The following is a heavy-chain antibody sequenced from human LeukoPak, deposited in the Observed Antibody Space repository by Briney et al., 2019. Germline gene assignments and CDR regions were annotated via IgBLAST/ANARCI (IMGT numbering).Heavy chain of an antibody. CDR1: GFIFSSCA. J-gene: IGHJ4*02. V-gene: IGHV3-23*01. D-gene: IGHD6-13*01. CDR3: AILPGYSSGWYEVNY. CDR2: ISGSGGST. Sequence: GGSLRLSCAASGFIFSSCAMSWVRQAPGKGLEWVSAISGSGGSTYYADSMKGRFTISRDNSRNTLYLQMNSPRAEDTAVYYCAILPGYSSGWYEVNYWGQGTLVTVSS.